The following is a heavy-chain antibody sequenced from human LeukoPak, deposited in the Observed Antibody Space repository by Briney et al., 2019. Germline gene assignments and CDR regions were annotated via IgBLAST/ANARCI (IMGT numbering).Heavy chain of an antibody. CDR3: ARDLNLYDSSGYYPR. CDR2: IKSKTDGGTI. D-gene: IGHD3-22*01. Sequence: PGGSLRLSCAASGFTFSNAWMSWVRQAPGKGLEWVGRIKSKTDGGTIDYAAPVKGRFTISRDNAENSLYLQMNSLRDEDTAVYYCARDLNLYDSSGYYPRWGQGTLVTVSS. J-gene: IGHJ4*02. V-gene: IGHV3-15*01. CDR1: GFTFSNAW.